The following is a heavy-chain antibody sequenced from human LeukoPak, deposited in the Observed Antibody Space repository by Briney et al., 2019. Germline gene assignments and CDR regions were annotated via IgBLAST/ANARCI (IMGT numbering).Heavy chain of an antibody. D-gene: IGHD3-22*01. CDR1: GFTFSSYG. Sequence: PGRSLRLSCAASGFTFSSYGMHWVRQAPGKGLEWVAVISYDGSNKYYADSVKGRLTISRDNAKNSLYLQMNSLGAADTAVYYCARDPRYPYQYQSDSGGFSLDYWGQGTLVTVSS. V-gene: IGHV3-30*03. CDR3: ARDPRYPYQYQSDSGGFSLDY. J-gene: IGHJ4*02. CDR2: ISYDGSNK.